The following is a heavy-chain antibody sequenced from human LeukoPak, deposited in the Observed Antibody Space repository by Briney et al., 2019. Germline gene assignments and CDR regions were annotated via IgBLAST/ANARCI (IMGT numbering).Heavy chain of an antibody. V-gene: IGHV3-72*01. D-gene: IGHD2-2*02. Sequence: GGSLRLSCVASGSFSDHYMDWVREAPGKGLEWIGRTKKRGESHITQYAASVNGRLTASRDDSKNSLYLQMNNLQTEDTAVYYCARHTDTAIDVSGQGTTVTVSS. CDR3: ARHTDTAIDV. J-gene: IGHJ6*02. CDR1: GSFSDHY. CDR2: TKKRGESHIT.